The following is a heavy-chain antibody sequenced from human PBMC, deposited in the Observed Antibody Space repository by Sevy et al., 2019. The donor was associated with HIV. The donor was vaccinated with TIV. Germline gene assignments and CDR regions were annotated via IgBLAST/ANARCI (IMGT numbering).Heavy chain of an antibody. CDR3: ARGGYYYDNAASYAFDS. Sequence: GGSLRLSCEASGFTFSSYAMHWVRQAPGKGLEWVAIIWSDGYFKYFRDSVKGRFTVSRDNCQNTRYLQMNSLKVKDTAIYYCARGGYYYDNAASYAFDSWGQGTLVTVSS. J-gene: IGHJ4*02. V-gene: IGHV3-33*01. CDR1: GFTFSSYA. CDR2: IWSDGYFK. D-gene: IGHD3-22*01.